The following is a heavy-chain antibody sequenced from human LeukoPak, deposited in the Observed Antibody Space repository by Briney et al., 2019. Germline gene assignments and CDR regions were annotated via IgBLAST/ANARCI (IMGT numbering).Heavy chain of an antibody. CDR3: ATSVVPRPHDYFFAF. V-gene: IGHV5-51*01. Sequence: GESLKISCKASGYSFTNYWIGWVRQRPGKGLEWIGNIYPGDAETRYSPSFPGQVSISADKSLSTAYLQWTSLKASDSAIYFCATSVVPRPHDYFFAFWGQGAHVIVSS. D-gene: IGHD1-1*01. J-gene: IGHJ4*02. CDR2: IYPGDAET. CDR1: GYSFTNYW.